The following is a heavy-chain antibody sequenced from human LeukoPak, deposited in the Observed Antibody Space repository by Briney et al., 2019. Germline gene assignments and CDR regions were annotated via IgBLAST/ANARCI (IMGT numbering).Heavy chain of an antibody. J-gene: IGHJ4*02. Sequence: GGSLRLSCAASGFTFSSYAMHWVRQAPGKGLEWVAVISYDGSNKYYADSVKGRFTISRDNSKNTLYLQMNSLRAEDTAVYYCAKDRAMVRGVTDTYYFDYWGQGTLVTVSS. D-gene: IGHD3-10*01. CDR1: GFTFSSYA. CDR2: ISYDGSNK. V-gene: IGHV3-30-3*01. CDR3: AKDRAMVRGVTDTYYFDY.